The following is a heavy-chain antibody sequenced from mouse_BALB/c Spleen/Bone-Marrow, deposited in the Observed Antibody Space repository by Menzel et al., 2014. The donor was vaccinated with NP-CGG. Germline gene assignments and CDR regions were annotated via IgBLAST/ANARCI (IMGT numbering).Heavy chain of an antibody. CDR1: GYAISGYW. Sequence: QVQLKESGAELVRPGSSVKISCKASGYAISGYWMNWVKQRPGQGLEWIGQIYPGDDDTIYNGKLKGKATLTADKSSNTAYMQLSSLTSEDSAVYLCAREDYGNSWFAYWGQGTLVTVSA. D-gene: IGHD2-1*01. CDR2: IYPGDDDT. CDR3: AREDYGNSWFAY. V-gene: IGHV1-80*01. J-gene: IGHJ3*01.